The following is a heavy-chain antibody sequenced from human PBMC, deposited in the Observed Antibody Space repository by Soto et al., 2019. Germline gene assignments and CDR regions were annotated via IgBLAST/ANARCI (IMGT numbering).Heavy chain of an antibody. Sequence: QVQLVQSGAEVKKPGSSVKVSCKASGGTFSSYTISWVRQAPGQGREWMGRIIPILGIANYAQKFQGRVTIAADKSTSTAYMELSSLRSEDTAVYYCARDMVRGVRIIWYFDLWGRGTLVTVSS. CDR3: ARDMVRGVRIIWYFDL. CDR2: IIPILGIA. CDR1: GGTFSSYT. D-gene: IGHD3-10*01. V-gene: IGHV1-69*02. J-gene: IGHJ2*01.